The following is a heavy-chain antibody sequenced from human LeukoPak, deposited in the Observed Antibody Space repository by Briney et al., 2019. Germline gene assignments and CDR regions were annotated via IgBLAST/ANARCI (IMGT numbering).Heavy chain of an antibody. J-gene: IGHJ4*02. CDR2: IRYDGSNK. V-gene: IGHV3-30*02. CDR1: GFTFSSYG. Sequence: GGSLRLSCAASGFTFSSYGMHWVRQAPGKGLEWVAFIRYDGSNKYYADSVKGRFTISRDNAKNSLYLQMNSLRAEDTAVYYCARDLEGSGSFYRPSYDYWGQGTLVTVSS. D-gene: IGHD3-10*01. CDR3: ARDLEGSGSFYRPSYDY.